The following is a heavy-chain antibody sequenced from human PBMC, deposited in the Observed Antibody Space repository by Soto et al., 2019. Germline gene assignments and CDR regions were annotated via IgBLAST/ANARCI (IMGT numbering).Heavy chain of an antibody. J-gene: IGHJ6*02. CDR3: ARVDDYSNLQDYYYYYGMDV. V-gene: IGHV1-3*01. Sequence: QVQLVQSGAEVKKPGASVKVSCKASGYTFTSYAMHWVRQAPGQRLEWMGWINAGNGNTKYSQKFQGRVTITGDTSASTAYMELSSLRSEDTAVYYCARVDDYSNLQDYYYYYGMDVWGQGTTVTVSS. D-gene: IGHD4-4*01. CDR2: INAGNGNT. CDR1: GYTFTSYA.